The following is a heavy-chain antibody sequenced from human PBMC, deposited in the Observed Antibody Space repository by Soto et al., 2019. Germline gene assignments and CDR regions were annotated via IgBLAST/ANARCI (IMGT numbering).Heavy chain of an antibody. J-gene: IGHJ4*02. Sequence: QVQLVQSGAEVKKPGSSVKVSCKASGGTFSSYTISWVRQAPGQGLEWMGRIIPILGIANYAQKFQGRVTXXAXKXXSTAYMELSSLRSEDTAVYYCAREGTVTRERYFDYWGQGTLVTVSS. D-gene: IGHD4-17*01. CDR2: IIPILGIA. CDR1: GGTFSSYT. V-gene: IGHV1-69*08. CDR3: AREGTVTRERYFDY.